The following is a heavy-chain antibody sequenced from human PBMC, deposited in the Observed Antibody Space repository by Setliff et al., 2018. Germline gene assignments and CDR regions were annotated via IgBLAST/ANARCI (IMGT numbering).Heavy chain of an antibody. D-gene: IGHD3-16*01. J-gene: IGHJ4*02. V-gene: IGHV4-39*01. CDR1: GASITNINYY. CDR2: IFYSGRT. Sequence: KTSETLSLTCTVSGASITNINYYWGLIRQPPGKGLEWIGSIFYSGRTFYNPSLKSRVTISVDTSKNQFSLTLSSVTAADTAAYYCARLPNYVWGSPVDYWGQGTLVTVSS. CDR3: ARLPNYVWGSPVDY.